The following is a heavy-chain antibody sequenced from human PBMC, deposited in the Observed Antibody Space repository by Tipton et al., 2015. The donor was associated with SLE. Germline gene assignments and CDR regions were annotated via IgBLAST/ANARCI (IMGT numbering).Heavy chain of an antibody. CDR3: ARKTDGYMDV. CDR2: INPSGGGT. J-gene: IGHJ6*03. D-gene: IGHD5-24*01. CDR1: GYTFTSYY. V-gene: IGHV1-46*01. Sequence: QVQLVQSGAEVKKPGASVKVSCKASGYTFTSYYMHWVRQAPGQGLEWMGIINPSGGGTSYAQKFQGRVTLTRDTSTSTVYLELSSLTSEDTAVYYCARKTDGYMDVWGKGTTVTASS.